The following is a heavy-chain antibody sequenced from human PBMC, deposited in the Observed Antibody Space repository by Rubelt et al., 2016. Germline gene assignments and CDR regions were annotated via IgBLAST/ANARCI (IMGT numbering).Heavy chain of an antibody. CDR3: AGDGSDGRGWYLGGFDC. Sequence: QLQLQESGPGLVKSSETLSLSCTVSGGSISSSSYNWGWIRQPPGKGPEWVGSMHYGGDTYYNPSLKSRVTISVDRSKNQVLLRMCSVTAAARVGYYCAGDGSDGRGWYLGGFDCGVQGAVVSVSS. CDR1: GGSISSSSYN. D-gene: IGHD6-19*01. CDR2: MHYGGDT. V-gene: IGHV4-39*01. J-gene: IGHJ4*02.